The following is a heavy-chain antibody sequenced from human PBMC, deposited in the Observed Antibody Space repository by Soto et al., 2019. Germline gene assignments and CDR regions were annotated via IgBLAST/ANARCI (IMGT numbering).Heavy chain of an antibody. CDR2: ISYDGSNK. Sequence: GGSLRLSCAASGFTFSSYAMHWVRQAPGKGLEWVAVISYDGSNKYYADSVKGRFTISRDNSKNTLYLQMNSLRAEDTAVYYCAREMGVGATIWGHEYYYGMDVCGQGTTVTVSS. D-gene: IGHD1-26*01. V-gene: IGHV3-30-3*01. CDR1: GFTFSSYA. CDR3: AREMGVGATIWGHEYYYGMDV. J-gene: IGHJ6*02.